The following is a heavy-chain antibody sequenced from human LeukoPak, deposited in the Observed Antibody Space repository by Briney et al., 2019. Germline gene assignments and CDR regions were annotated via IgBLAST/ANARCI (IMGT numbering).Heavy chain of an antibody. CDR3: ARDSTWIQLWVFGY. D-gene: IGHD5-18*01. CDR1: GFTFSSYA. Sequence: GGSLRLSCAASGFTFSSYAMHWVRQAPGKGLEWVAVISYDGSNKYYADSVKGRFTISRDNSKNTLYLQMNSLRAEDTAVYYCARDSTWIQLWVFGYWGQGTLVTVSS. CDR2: ISYDGSNK. V-gene: IGHV3-30-3*01. J-gene: IGHJ4*02.